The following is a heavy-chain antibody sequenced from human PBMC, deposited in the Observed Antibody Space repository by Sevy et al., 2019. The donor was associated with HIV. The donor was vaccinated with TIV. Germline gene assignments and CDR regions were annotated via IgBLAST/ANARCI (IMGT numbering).Heavy chain of an antibody. CDR3: ARDKPHSSAWFYYFDS. CDR1: GFTFSNYW. Sequence: GGSLRLSCAASGFTFSNYWMSWVRQAPGKGLEWVANIKQGGSEKHYVDSVKGRFTISRDNAKTSLYLQLNSLRAEDTAVSFCARDKPHSSAWFYYFDSWGQGTLVTVSS. CDR2: IKQGGSEK. J-gene: IGHJ4*02. D-gene: IGHD6-19*01. V-gene: IGHV3-7*01.